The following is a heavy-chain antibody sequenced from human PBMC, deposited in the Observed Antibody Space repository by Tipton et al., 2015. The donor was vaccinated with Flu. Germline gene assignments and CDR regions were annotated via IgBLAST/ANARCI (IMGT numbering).Heavy chain of an antibody. CDR1: GYSFTQFY. CDR3: ARGAVFRALDL. J-gene: IGHJ3*01. V-gene: IGHV1-46*01. D-gene: IGHD4/OR15-4a*01. Sequence: QSGAEVKRPWAAMTVSCRPLGYSFTQFYIHWLRQAPGQGLEWLGLIIPSSGATAYAPSFQGRVTMTADTSTGTAHLELFSLRPDDTATYFCARGAVFRALDLWGQGTTITVSS. CDR2: IIPSSGAT.